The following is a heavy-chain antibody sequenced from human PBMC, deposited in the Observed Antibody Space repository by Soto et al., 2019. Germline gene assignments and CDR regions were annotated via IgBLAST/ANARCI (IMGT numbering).Heavy chain of an antibody. V-gene: IGHV1-2*04. CDR1: GYSLTDDH. CDR2: INPNSSGT. Sequence: LKDSSKASGYSLTDDHIHCGPQAHGHRPEWLGRINPNSSGTSTAQKFQGWVTKTRDRSISTVYMELTRLRSDDTAVYFCARGHSTDCSSGICSFFYNHGMDVWGQGTTVTVSS. CDR3: ARGHSTDCSSGICSFFYNHGMDV. J-gene: IGHJ6*02. D-gene: IGHD2-8*01.